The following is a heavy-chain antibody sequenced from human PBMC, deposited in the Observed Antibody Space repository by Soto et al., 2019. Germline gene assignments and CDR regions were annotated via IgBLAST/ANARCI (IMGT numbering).Heavy chain of an antibody. V-gene: IGHV4-59*12. CDR2: IYDNGGS. D-gene: IGHD7-27*01. J-gene: IGHJ6*02. CDR1: GGSIRNYY. Sequence: KTSETLSLTCTVSGGSIRNYYWTWIRQPPGKGLEWIGYIYDNGGSNYNPSLKSRVTMSVDTSKNQYSLKLSSVTAADTAVYYCARTPNNYYGMDVWGQGTTVTVSS. CDR3: ARTPNNYYGMDV.